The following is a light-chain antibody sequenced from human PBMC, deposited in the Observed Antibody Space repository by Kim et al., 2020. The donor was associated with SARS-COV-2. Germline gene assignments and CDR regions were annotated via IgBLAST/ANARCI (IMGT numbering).Light chain of an antibody. Sequence: QSVLTQPPSVSGAPGQRVTISCTGSSSNIGTGYVVHWYQLLPGTAPKLLIYDNTNRPSGVPDRFSGSRSGTSASLAITGLQAEDEADYYCQSYDSTLSVVFGGGTQLTVL. V-gene: IGLV1-40*01. J-gene: IGLJ2*01. CDR2: DNT. CDR3: QSYDSTLSVV. CDR1: SSNIGTGYV.